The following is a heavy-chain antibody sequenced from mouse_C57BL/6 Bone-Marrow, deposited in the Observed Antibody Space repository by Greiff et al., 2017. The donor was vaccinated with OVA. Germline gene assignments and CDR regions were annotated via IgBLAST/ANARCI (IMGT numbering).Heavy chain of an antibody. Sequence: DVKLVESGGGLVKPGGSLKLSCAASGFTFSDYGMHWVRQAPEKGLEWVAYISSGSSTIYYADTVKGRFTISRDNAKNTLFLQMTSLRSEDTAMYYCARRVRGYFDYWGQGTTLTVSS. J-gene: IGHJ2*01. V-gene: IGHV5-17*01. CDR1: GFTFSDYG. CDR2: ISSGSSTI. CDR3: ARRVRGYFDY. D-gene: IGHD3-2*02.